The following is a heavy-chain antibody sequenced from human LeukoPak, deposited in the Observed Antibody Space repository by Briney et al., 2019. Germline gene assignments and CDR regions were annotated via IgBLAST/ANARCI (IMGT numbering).Heavy chain of an antibody. J-gene: IGHJ4*02. CDR1: GHIFTSYH. V-gene: IGHV1-46*01. Sequence: GASVKISCKASGHIFTSYHPHWVRQAPGQRLEWMGVINPSAGGTTYAQKFQDRVTMTRDTSTSTVYMDLSSLRSEDTAVYYCARDYWSGGTYYGLFDFWGQGTLVTVSS. D-gene: IGHD2-15*01. CDR3: ARDYWSGGTYYGLFDF. CDR2: INPSAGGT.